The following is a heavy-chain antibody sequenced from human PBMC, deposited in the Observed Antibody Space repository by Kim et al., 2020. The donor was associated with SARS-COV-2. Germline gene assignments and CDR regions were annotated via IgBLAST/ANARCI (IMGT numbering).Heavy chain of an antibody. V-gene: IGHV4-31*03. Sequence: SETLSLTCTVSGGSISNVGYYWNWIRQHPGKGLEWIGYIYYNGQTYYNPSLKSRITISVDTSKNQFSLKLTSVTAADTAVYYCARDRDYFDSNGYYYPYWYLDLWGRGSLVTVSS. CDR2: IYYNGQT. CDR3: ARDRDYFDSNGYYYPYWYLDL. J-gene: IGHJ2*01. D-gene: IGHD3-22*01. CDR1: GGSISNVGYY.